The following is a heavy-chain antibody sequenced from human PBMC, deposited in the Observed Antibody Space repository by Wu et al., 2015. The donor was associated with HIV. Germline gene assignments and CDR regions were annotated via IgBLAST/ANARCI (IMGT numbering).Heavy chain of an antibody. CDR1: GATFTSYA. J-gene: IGHJ4*02. CDR3: ARDRGSSGYYESQGFDY. Sequence: QVQLLQSGAEVKNPGSSVRVSCKASGATFTSYALSWVRQAPGQGLEWMGRLIPMYGTANYAQKFQGRVTITADESTSTAYMELSSLRSEDTAVYYCARDRGSSGYYESQGFDYWGQGTLVTVSS. CDR2: LIPMYGTA. V-gene: IGHV1-69*13. D-gene: IGHD3-22*01.